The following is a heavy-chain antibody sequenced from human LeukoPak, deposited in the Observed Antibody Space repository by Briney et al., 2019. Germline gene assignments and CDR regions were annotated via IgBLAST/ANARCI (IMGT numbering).Heavy chain of an antibody. V-gene: IGHV3-30-3*01. D-gene: IGHD6-13*01. CDR3: ARGRAIRYSSSWYFDY. CDR1: GFTFSSYA. Sequence: PGGSLRLSCAASGFTFSSYAMHWVRQAPGKGLEWVAVISYDGSNKYYADSVKGRFTISRDNSKNTLYLQMNSLRAEDTAVYYCARGRAIRYSSSWYFDYWGQGTLVTVSS. J-gene: IGHJ4*02. CDR2: ISYDGSNK.